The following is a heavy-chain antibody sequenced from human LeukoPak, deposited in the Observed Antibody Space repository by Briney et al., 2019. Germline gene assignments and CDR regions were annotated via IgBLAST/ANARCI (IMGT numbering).Heavy chain of an antibody. CDR1: GGSISSYY. D-gene: IGHD3-16*02. J-gene: IGHJ4*02. V-gene: IGHV4-59*01. CDR2: IYYSGST. CDR3: ARYVWGSYPTFEDY. Sequence: PSGTLSLTCTVSGGSISSYYWSWIRQPPGKGLEWIGYIYYSGSTNYNPSPKSRVTISVDTSKNQFSLKLSSVTAADTAVYYCARYVWGSYPTFEDYWGQGTLVTVSS.